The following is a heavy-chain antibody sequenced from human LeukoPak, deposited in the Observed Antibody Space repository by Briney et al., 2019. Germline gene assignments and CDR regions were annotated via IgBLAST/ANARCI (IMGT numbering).Heavy chain of an antibody. Sequence: GGSLRLSCAASGFIFSSYGLHWVRQAPGKGLEWVAFIRYDGSNKYYADSVKGRFTISRDNSKNTVYLQMNSLRAEDTAVYYCAKDWATATNYYYYYYMDVWGKGTTVTVSS. V-gene: IGHV3-30*02. D-gene: IGHD5-12*01. CDR1: GFIFSSYG. J-gene: IGHJ6*03. CDR2: IRYDGSNK. CDR3: AKDWATATNYYYYYYMDV.